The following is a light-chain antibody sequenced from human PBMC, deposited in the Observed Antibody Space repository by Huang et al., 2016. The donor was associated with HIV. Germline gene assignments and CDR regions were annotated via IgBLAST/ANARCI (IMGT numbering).Light chain of an antibody. CDR1: QSVTNTY. CDR3: QQYGSSPLT. Sequence: SPGERATLSCRASQSVTNTYLAWYQQIPGQAPRLLIYGASNGATGIPDRFSGSGSGTDFTLSISRLEPEDFAVYYCQQYGSSPLTFGGGTKVEIK. J-gene: IGKJ4*01. CDR2: GAS. V-gene: IGKV3-20*01.